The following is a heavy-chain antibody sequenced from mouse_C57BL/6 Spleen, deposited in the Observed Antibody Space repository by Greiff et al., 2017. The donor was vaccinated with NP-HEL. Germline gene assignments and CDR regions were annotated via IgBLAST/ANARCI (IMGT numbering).Heavy chain of an antibody. V-gene: IGHV7-3*01. CDR1: GFTFTDYY. Sequence: EVKLMESGGGLVQPGGSLSLSCAASGFTFTDYYMSWVRQPPGKALEWLGFIRNKANGYTTEYSASVKGRFTISRDNSQSILYLQMNALRAEDSATYYCARYRGYPLVYAMDYWGQGTSVTVSS. J-gene: IGHJ4*01. CDR3: ARYRGYPLVYAMDY. CDR2: IRNKANGYTT. D-gene: IGHD2-2*01.